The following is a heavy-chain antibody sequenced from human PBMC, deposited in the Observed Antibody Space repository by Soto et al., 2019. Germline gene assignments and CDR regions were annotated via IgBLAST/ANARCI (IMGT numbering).Heavy chain of an antibody. D-gene: IGHD6-13*01. J-gene: IGHJ6*03. CDR3: AQEGVSSSWDKYYYFYMDV. Sequence: QVQLVESGGGVVQPGRSLRLSCAASGFTFSSYGMHWVRQAPGKGLEWVAVISYDGSNKYYADSVKGRFTISRDNSKNTLDLQMNRLRAEDTAVYYCAQEGVSSSWDKYYYFYMDVWGKGTTVNVS. V-gene: IGHV3-30*18. CDR1: GFTFSSYG. CDR2: ISYDGSNK.